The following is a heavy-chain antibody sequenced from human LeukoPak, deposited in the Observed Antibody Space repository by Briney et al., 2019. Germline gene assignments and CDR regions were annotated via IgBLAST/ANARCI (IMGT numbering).Heavy chain of an antibody. D-gene: IGHD3-22*01. J-gene: IGHJ4*02. CDR1: GASISSYY. Sequence: SETLSLTCTVSGASISSYYWSWIRQPPGKGLEWIGGIYYSGSIKYNPSLKSRVTMSVDTSKNQFSLKLSSVTAADTAIYYCARENPSGYYNRPIDYWGQGTLVTVSS. CDR2: IYYSGSI. V-gene: IGHV4-59*01. CDR3: ARENPSGYYNRPIDY.